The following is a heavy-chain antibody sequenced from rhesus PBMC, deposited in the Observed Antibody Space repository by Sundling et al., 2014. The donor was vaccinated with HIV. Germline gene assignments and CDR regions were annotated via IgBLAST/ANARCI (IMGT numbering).Heavy chain of an antibody. CDR2: VYSDTGNT. D-gene: IGHD2-39*01. CDR1: GGSMSGGYG. V-gene: IGHV4-143*01. Sequence: QVQLQESGPGLVKPSETLSLTCTVSGGSMSGGYGWAWVRQAPGRGLEWVGSVYSDTGNTYYNPSLKSRVTISTDTSRNHFSLRLRSVAAADTAVYYCARRSRHYFDSWGQGVLVTVSS. J-gene: IGHJ4*01. CDR3: ARRSRHYFDS.